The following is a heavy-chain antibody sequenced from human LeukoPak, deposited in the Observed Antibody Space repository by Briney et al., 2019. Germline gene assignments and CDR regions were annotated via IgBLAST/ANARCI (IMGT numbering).Heavy chain of an antibody. J-gene: IGHJ4*02. V-gene: IGHV4-38-2*02. CDR1: DYPISSVYF. D-gene: IGHD2/OR15-2a*01. Sequence: PSETLSLTCSVSDYPISSVYFWGWIRQPPGKGRGWISTISHSGSTYFNPSLKSRLIVSIDASKNQFSLNVTSVTAADTAVYFCAREHCAGGYCYFLDYWGQGTLVTVSS. CDR3: AREHCAGGYCYFLDY. CDR2: ISHSGST.